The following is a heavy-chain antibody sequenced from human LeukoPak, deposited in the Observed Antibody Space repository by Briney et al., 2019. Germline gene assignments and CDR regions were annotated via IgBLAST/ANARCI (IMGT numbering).Heavy chain of an antibody. D-gene: IGHD6-19*01. V-gene: IGHV3-48*03. CDR1: GFTLSSYE. Sequence: GGSLRLSCAASGFTLSSYEMSWVRQAPGKGLEWISYINDSGKTRYYADSVKGRFTISRDNAKNSLYLQMNSLRAEDTAVYYCVRDHSGWSLDPWGQGTLVTVSS. CDR3: VRDHSGWSLDP. CDR2: INDSGKTR. J-gene: IGHJ5*02.